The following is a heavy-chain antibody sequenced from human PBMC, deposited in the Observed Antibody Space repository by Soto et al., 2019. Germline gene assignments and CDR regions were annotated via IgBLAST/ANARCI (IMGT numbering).Heavy chain of an antibody. D-gene: IGHD4-17*01. Sequence: QVQLVQSGAEVKKPGASVKVSCKASGYTFTSYYMHWVRQAPGQGLEWMGIINPSGGSTSYVQKVRGKVTMTRDTSTSTVNMELSSLRSEDTAVYYCARVVLYGGNSGGPPNNYAFDIWCQGTMVTVSS. CDR3: ARVVLYGGNSGGPPNNYAFDI. CDR1: GYTFTSYY. J-gene: IGHJ3*02. CDR2: INPSGGST. V-gene: IGHV1-46*01.